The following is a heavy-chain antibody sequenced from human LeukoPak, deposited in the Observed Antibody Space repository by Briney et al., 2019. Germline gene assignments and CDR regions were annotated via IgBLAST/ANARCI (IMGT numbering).Heavy chain of an antibody. CDR3: ARDHGYY. J-gene: IGHJ4*02. Sequence: ASVKVSCKASGNTFTGYYIHWVRQAPGQGLEWMGWINYNSGGTSSEQKFQGRVTMTRDTSISTAYMELSRLRSDDTAVYYCARDHGYYWGQGTLVTVSS. CDR2: INYNSGGT. CDR1: GNTFTGYY. V-gene: IGHV1-2*02.